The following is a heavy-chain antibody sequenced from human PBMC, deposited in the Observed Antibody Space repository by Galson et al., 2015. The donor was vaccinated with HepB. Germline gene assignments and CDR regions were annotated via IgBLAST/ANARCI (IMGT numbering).Heavy chain of an antibody. CDR1: GFTFSSYA. J-gene: IGHJ6*03. CDR2: ISGSGGST. Sequence: SLRLSCAASGFTFSSYAMSWVRQAPGKGLEWVSAISGSGGSTYYADSVKGRFTISRDNSKNTLYLQMNSLRAEDTAVYYCARANDYSNYVGYYYYYYMDVWGKGTTVTVSS. CDR3: ARANDYSNYVGYYYYYYMDV. D-gene: IGHD4-11*01. V-gene: IGHV3-23*01.